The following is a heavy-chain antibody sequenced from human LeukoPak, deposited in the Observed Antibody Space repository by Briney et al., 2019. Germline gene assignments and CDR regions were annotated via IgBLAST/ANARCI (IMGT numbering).Heavy chain of an antibody. CDR1: GFTFSGYG. J-gene: IGHJ6*03. CDR2: IRYDGSNE. CDR3: AKDRIAAADTYYYYMDV. Sequence: GGSLRLSCAASGFTFSGYGMHWVRQAPGKGLERVAFIRYDGSNEFYADSVKGRFTISRDNSKNTLYLQMSSLRAEGTAVYYCAKDRIAAADTYYYYMDVWGKGTTVTVSS. D-gene: IGHD6-13*01. V-gene: IGHV3-30*02.